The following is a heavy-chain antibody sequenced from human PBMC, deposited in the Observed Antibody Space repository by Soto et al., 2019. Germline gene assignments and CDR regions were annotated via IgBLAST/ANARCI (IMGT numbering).Heavy chain of an antibody. J-gene: IGHJ6*02. CDR2: INPRGGST. CDR3: ARGGGFSPYYYNLDV. Sequence: QVQLVQSGAEVQKPGASVKVSCKASGYTLNTYYMHWVRQAPGQGPEWMGIINPRGGSTTYAQNLQDRVTMTRDTSSSTVYMELSSLRSEDTAVYYCARGGGFSPYYYNLDVWGQGTTVTVSS. D-gene: IGHD2-15*01. V-gene: IGHV1-46*02. CDR1: GYTLNTYY.